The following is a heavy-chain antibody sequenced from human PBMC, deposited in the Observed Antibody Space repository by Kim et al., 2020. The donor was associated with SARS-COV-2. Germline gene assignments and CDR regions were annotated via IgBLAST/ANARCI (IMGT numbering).Heavy chain of an antibody. V-gene: IGHV3-30*03. CDR1: GFTFSSYG. CDR2: ISYDGRNK. J-gene: IGHJ6*02. CDR3: PTGKNIVVVVAATNYYYGMDV. Sequence: GGSLRLSCAASGFTFSSYGMHWVRQAPGKGLEWVAVISYDGRNKYYADSVKGRFTISRDNSKNTLYLQMNSVRAEDTAVYYCPTGKNIVVVVAATNYYYGMDVWGQGTPVTVSS. D-gene: IGHD2-15*01.